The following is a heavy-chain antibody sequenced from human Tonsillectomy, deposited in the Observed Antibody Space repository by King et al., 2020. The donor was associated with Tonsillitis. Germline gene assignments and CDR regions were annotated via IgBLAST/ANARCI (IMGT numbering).Heavy chain of an antibody. J-gene: IGHJ6*02. V-gene: IGHV3-23*04. CDR2: IGGSGSST. CDR3: AKDQEEWFGEFSGMDV. D-gene: IGHD3-10*01. CDR1: GFTFSSYM. Sequence: VQLVESGGGLVQPGGSLRLSCGASGFTFSSYMMSWVRQAPGRGLEWLSGIGGSGSSTYYADSPKGRVTIPRDNSKNTLYLQMNSLTVEDTAVYYCAKDQEEWFGEFSGMDVWGQGTTVTVSS.